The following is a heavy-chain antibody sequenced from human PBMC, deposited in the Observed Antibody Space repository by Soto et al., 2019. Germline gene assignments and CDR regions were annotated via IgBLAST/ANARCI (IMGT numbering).Heavy chain of an antibody. D-gene: IGHD3-10*01. Sequence: QMQLQESGPGLVKPSETLSLICSVSGDSITAYYLSWLRQSPGKELEWIGYIYHNGETNYNPSLKSRVTISAGTSKTQSSLRLSSVTAADTGVYYCARDKGGEFLKGSGMDVWGQGTTVIVSS. J-gene: IGHJ6*02. V-gene: IGHV4-59*01. CDR3: ARDKGGEFLKGSGMDV. CDR2: IYHNGET. CDR1: GDSITAYY.